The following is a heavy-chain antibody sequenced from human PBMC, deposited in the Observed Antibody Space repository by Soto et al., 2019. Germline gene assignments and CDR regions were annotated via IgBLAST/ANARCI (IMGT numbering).Heavy chain of an antibody. CDR3: ARVEQWPPGRYYYYGMDV. J-gene: IGHJ6*02. Sequence: EVQLVESGGGLVKPGGSLRLSCAASGFTFSSYSMNWVRQAPGKGLEWVSSISSSSSYIYYADSVKGRFTISRDNAKNSLYLQMNSLRAEDTAVYYCARVEQWPPGRYYYYGMDVWGQGTTVTVSS. CDR2: ISSSSSYI. V-gene: IGHV3-21*01. CDR1: GFTFSSYS. D-gene: IGHD6-19*01.